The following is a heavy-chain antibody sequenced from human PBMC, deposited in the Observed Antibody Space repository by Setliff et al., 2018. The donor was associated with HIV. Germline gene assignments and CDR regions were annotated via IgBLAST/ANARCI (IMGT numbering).Heavy chain of an antibody. J-gene: IGHJ4*02. D-gene: IGHD2-21*02. CDR2: IYYSGST. V-gene: IGHV4-39*07. CDR1: GGSISSGDYY. Sequence: SETLSLTCTVSGGSISSGDYYWGWVRQPPGKGLEWIGTIYYSGSTYYNSSLKSRVTMSVDTSKNLFSLRLSSMTAADTAVYYCARDTVGDSRVTEFDYWGQGTLVTVSS. CDR3: ARDTVGDSRVTEFDY.